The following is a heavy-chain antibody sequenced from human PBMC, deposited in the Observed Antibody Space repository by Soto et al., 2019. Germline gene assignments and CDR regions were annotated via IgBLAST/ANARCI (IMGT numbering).Heavy chain of an antibody. V-gene: IGHV4-4*07. CDR2: IYTSGST. D-gene: IGHD3-10*01. Sequence: SDTLSLTCTVSGGSISSYYWSWIRQPAGKGLEWIGRIYTSGSTNYNPSLKSRVTMSVDTSKNQFSLNLSSVTAAADTAVYYCARDRITLANDAFDIWGQGTMVTVSS. J-gene: IGHJ3*02. CDR3: ARDRITLANDAFDI. CDR1: GGSISSYY.